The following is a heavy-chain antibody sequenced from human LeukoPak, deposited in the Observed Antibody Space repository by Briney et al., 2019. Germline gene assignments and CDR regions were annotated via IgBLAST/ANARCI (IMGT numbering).Heavy chain of an antibody. Sequence: PGGSLRLSCAASGFTFSSYGMSWVRQAPGKGLEWVSAISGSGGSTYYADSVKGRFTISRDNSKNTLYLQMNSLEAEDTAIYYCARGKSLVDWGQGTLVTVSS. V-gene: IGHV3-23*01. CDR3: ARGKSLVD. CDR2: ISGSGGST. J-gene: IGHJ4*02. CDR1: GFTFSSYG. D-gene: IGHD3-16*01.